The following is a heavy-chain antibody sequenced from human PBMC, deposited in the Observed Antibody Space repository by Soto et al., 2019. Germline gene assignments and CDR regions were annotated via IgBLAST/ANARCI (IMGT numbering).Heavy chain of an antibody. CDR3: ARPVDTAMVNYYYYGMDV. V-gene: IGHV1-69*13. J-gene: IGHJ6*02. Sequence: ASVKVSCKASGVTFSSYAISWVRQSPGQGLEWMGGIIPIFGTANYAQKFQGRVTITADESTSTAYMELSSLRSEDTAVYYCARPVDTAMVNYYYYGMDVWGQGTTVTVSS. D-gene: IGHD5-18*01. CDR1: GVTFSSYA. CDR2: IIPIFGTA.